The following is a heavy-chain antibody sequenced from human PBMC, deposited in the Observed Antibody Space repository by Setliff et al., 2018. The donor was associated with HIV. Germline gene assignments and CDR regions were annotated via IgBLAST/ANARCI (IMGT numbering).Heavy chain of an antibody. J-gene: IGHJ6*03. CDR2: IYYSGST. CDR1: GGSISSSSYY. Sequence: PSETLSLTCTVSGGSISSSSYYWGWIRQPPGKGLEWIGSIYYSGSTYYNPSLKSRVTISVDTSKNQFSLKLSSVTAADTAVYYCARGGAAAGIVSYYYYYMDVWGKGTTVTVSS. D-gene: IGHD6-13*01. V-gene: IGHV4-39*01. CDR3: ARGGAAAGIVSYYYYYMDV.